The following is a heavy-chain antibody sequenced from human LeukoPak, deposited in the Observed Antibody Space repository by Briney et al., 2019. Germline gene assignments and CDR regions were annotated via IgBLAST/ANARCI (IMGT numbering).Heavy chain of an antibody. D-gene: IGHD3-22*01. Sequence: GGSLRLSCAASGFTFSSYAMHWVRQAPGKGLEWVAVIPNEGSNKYYADSVKGRFTISRDNSKNTLYLQMSSLRAEDTAVYYCARDPYFDSSGYYDDYNYALDVWGQGTTVTVSS. J-gene: IGHJ6*02. CDR2: IPNEGSNK. CDR1: GFTFSSYA. V-gene: IGHV3-30-3*01. CDR3: ARDPYFDSSGYYDDYNYALDV.